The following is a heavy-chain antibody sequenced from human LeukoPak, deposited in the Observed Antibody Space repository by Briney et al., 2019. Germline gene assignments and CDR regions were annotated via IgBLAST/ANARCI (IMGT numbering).Heavy chain of an antibody. CDR3: AREYYDSSGSQGDYFDY. V-gene: IGHV3-30-3*01. CDR2: ISYDGTSK. D-gene: IGHD3-22*01. CDR1: GFTFTNYA. J-gene: IGHJ4*02. Sequence: GGSLRLSCAASGFTFTNYAMSWVRQAPGKGLEWVAFISYDGTSKYYADSVKGRFTLSRDNSKNTLYLQMNSLRAEDTAVYYCAREYYDSSGSQGDYFDYWGQGTLVTVSS.